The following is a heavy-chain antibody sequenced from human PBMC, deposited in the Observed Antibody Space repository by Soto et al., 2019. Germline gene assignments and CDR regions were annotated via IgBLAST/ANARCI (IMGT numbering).Heavy chain of an antibody. J-gene: IGHJ6*04. Sequence: QVQLVQSGAEVKKPGSSVKVSCKASGGTFSSYAISWVRQAPGQGLEWMGGLIPIFGTANYAQKFQGRVTITADKSTSTAYMELSSLRSEDTAVSYCARVQNPPITSYYYYGMDGGGKGTTVTVSS. CDR1: GGTFSSYA. CDR2: LIPIFGTA. V-gene: IGHV1-69*06. CDR3: ARVQNPPITSYYYYGMDG. D-gene: IGHD1-20*01.